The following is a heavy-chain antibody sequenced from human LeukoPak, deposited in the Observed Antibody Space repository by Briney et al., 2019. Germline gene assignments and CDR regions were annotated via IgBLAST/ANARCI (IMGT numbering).Heavy chain of an antibody. Sequence: GGSLRLSXAASGFTVSSSYMNWVCQVPGKGLEWVSVIYRDGTTYYADSVKGRFTISRDNSKNTLYLQMNSLRAEDTAMYYCERNKRMTPNDAFDIWGQGTVVTVSS. CDR3: ERNKRMTPNDAFDI. CDR1: GFTVSSSY. J-gene: IGHJ3*02. D-gene: IGHD2-15*01. CDR2: IYRDGTT. V-gene: IGHV3-53*01.